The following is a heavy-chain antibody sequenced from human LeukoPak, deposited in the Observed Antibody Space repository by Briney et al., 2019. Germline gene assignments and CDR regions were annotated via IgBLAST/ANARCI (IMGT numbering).Heavy chain of an antibody. D-gene: IGHD5-18*01. V-gene: IGHV3-33*06. CDR2: IWYDGNNK. CDR1: GFTFSGYG. Sequence: PGGSLRLSCAASGFTFSGYGMHWVRQAPDKGLEWVAVIWYDGNNKYYADSVKGRFTISRDNSKNTLYLQMNSLSVEDTAVYYCAKDWGYTTMVSYYFDYWGQGALVTVSS. CDR3: AKDWGYTTMVSYYFDY. J-gene: IGHJ4*02.